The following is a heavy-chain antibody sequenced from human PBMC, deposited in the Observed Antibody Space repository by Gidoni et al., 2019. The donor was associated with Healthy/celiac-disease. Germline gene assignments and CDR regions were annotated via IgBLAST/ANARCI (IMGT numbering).Heavy chain of an antibody. J-gene: IGHJ5*02. Sequence: QVQLQESGPGLVKPSGTLSLTCAASGGSISRGNWWSWVRQPPGKGLEWIGEIYHSGSTNYNPSLKSRVTISVDKSKNQFSLKLSSVTAADTAVYYCARLTSGGYAFWAWFDPWGQGTLVTVSS. V-gene: IGHV4-4*02. D-gene: IGHD5-18*01. CDR2: IYHSGST. CDR1: GGSISRGNW. CDR3: ARLTSGGYAFWAWFDP.